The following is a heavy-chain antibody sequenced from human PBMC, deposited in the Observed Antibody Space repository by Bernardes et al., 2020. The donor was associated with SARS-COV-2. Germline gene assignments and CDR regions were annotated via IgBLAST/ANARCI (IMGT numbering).Heavy chain of an antibody. V-gene: IGHV1-18*01. J-gene: IGHJ6*02. CDR3: ARDYYDILTGYLRGSAHYYYGMDV. D-gene: IGHD3-9*01. CDR2: ISAYNGNT. CDR1: GYTFTSYG. Sequence: ASVKVSCKASGYTFTSYGISWVRQAPGQGLEWMGWISAYNGNTNYAQKLQGRVTMTTDTSTSTAYMELRSLRSDDTAVYYCARDYYDILTGYLRGSAHYYYGMDVWGQGTTVTVSS.